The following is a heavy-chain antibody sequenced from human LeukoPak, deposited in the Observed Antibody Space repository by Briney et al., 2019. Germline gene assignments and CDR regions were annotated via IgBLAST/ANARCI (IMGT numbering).Heavy chain of an antibody. D-gene: IGHD3-10*01. CDR2: IGASGDNI. J-gene: IGHJ3*02. CDR3: ATQSPDYSIGPSYGSFNI. V-gene: IGHV3-23*01. Sequence: GGSLRLSCEASGFTFHNYAIAWVRQAPGKGLEYVSSIGASGDNIYYGGSVKGRFTISRDNSKNTLCLQTNSLRAEDTALYYCATQSPDYSIGPSYGSFNIWGQGTKVTVSS. CDR1: GFTFHNYA.